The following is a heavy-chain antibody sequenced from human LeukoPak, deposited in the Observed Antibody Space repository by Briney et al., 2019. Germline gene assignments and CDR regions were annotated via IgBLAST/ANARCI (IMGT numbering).Heavy chain of an antibody. CDR2: IYSGGST. CDR3: ARDQDSSGYRYFDY. Sequence: GGSLRLSCAASGFTVSSNYMSWVRQAPGKGLEWVSVIYSGGSTYYADSVKGRFTISRHNSKNTLYLQMNSLRAEDTAVYYCARDQDSSGYRYFDYWGQGTLVTVPS. V-gene: IGHV3-53*04. D-gene: IGHD3-22*01. J-gene: IGHJ4*02. CDR1: GFTVSSNY.